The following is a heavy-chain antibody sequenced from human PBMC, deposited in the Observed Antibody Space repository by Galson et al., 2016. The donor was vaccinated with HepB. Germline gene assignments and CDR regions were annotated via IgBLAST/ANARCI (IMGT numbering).Heavy chain of an antibody. Sequence: RQAPGKGLEWVSSISSSSSYIYYADSVKGRFTISRDNAKNSLYLQMNSLRAEDTAVYYCARAETKRITIFGVDYGGQGTLVTVSS. J-gene: IGHJ4*02. CDR3: ARAETKRITIFGVDY. V-gene: IGHV3-21*01. D-gene: IGHD3-3*01. CDR2: ISSSSSYI.